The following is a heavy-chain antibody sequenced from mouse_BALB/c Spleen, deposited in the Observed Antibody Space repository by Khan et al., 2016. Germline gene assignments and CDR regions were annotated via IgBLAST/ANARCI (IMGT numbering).Heavy chain of an antibody. J-gene: IGHJ2*01. V-gene: IGHV2-9*02. D-gene: IGHD3-2*01. CDR2: IWAGGST. CDR3: ASETARAAFDC. Sequence: QVQLKQSGPGLVAPSQSLSITCTVSGFSLTSDGVHWVRQPPGKGLEWLGVIWAGGSTNYNSALMSRLSISKDNSKSQVLLKMNSLQTDDTARYYCASETARAAFDCWGQGTTLTVSS. CDR1: GFSLTSDG.